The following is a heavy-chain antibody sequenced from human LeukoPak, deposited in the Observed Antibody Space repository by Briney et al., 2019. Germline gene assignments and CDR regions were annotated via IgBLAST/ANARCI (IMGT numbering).Heavy chain of an antibody. Sequence: PSETLSLTCTVSGGSISSSYWSWIRQPPGKGLEWIGYIYYSGSTSYNPSLKSRVTISVDTSKNQFSLKLNSVTAADTAVYYCVRQGPLTTAVTTRTNPFDYWGQGTLVTVSS. CDR1: GGSISSSY. CDR2: IYYSGST. V-gene: IGHV4-59*08. D-gene: IGHD4-11*01. J-gene: IGHJ4*02. CDR3: VRQGPLTTAVTTRTNPFDY.